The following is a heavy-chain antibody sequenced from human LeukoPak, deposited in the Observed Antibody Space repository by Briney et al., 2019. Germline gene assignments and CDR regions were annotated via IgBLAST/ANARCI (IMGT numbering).Heavy chain of an antibody. Sequence: SETLSLTCTVSGGSISSGGYYWSWIRQHPGKGLEWIGYIYYSGSTYYNPSLKSRVTISVDTSKNQFSLKLSSVTAADTAVYYCAGNIAAAAAFDYWGQGTLVTVSS. CDR3: AGNIAAAAAFDY. CDR2: IYYSGST. D-gene: IGHD6-13*01. V-gene: IGHV4-31*03. CDR1: GGSISSGGYY. J-gene: IGHJ4*02.